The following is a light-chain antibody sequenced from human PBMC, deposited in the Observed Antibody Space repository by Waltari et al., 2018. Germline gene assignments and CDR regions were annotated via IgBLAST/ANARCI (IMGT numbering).Light chain of an antibody. J-gene: IGKJ5*01. CDR1: QSLVHSSGNTY. CDR3: MQATQFPLT. Sequence: DIVMTQTPLSSPVTPGQSASISCTSSQSLVHSSGNTYLSWLHQRPGQPPRLLIYKISNLFSGVPDRFSGSGAVTDFTLKISRVEPEDVGVYWCMQATQFPLTFGQGTRLEIK. CDR2: KIS. V-gene: IGKV2-24*01.